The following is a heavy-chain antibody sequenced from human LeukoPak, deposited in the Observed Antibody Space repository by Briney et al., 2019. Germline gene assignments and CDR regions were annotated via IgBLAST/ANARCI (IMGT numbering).Heavy chain of an antibody. V-gene: IGHV3-66*01. D-gene: IGHD2-2*01. Sequence: GGSLRLSCAASGFTVSSNYMSWVRQAPGKGLEWVSDIYSGGSTYYADSVKGRFTISRDNSKDTLYLQMNSLRPEDTAVYYCAKGTPYAHWGQGTQVIVSS. CDR1: GFTVSSNY. CDR2: IYSGGST. J-gene: IGHJ1*01. CDR3: AKGTPYAH.